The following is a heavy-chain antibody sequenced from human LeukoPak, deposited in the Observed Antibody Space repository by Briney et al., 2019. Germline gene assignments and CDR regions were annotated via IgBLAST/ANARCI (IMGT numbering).Heavy chain of an antibody. V-gene: IGHV5-51*01. D-gene: IGHD3-9*01. Sequence: GESLKISCKGSGYSFTSYWIGWVRQMPGKGLEWMGIIYPGDSDTRYSPSFQGQVTISADKSISTAYLQWSSLKASDTAMYYCARLPLTKYDILTGYPNYYYYYMDVWGKGTTVTVSS. CDR2: IYPGDSDT. CDR1: GYSFTSYW. J-gene: IGHJ6*03. CDR3: ARLPLTKYDILTGYPNYYYYYMDV.